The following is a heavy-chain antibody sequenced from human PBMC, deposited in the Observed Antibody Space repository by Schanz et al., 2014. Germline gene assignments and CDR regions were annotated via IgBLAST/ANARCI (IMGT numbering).Heavy chain of an antibody. CDR2: INPSSGTT. CDR1: GYTFTTYY. CDR3: ARGGFLDSTSFDS. D-gene: IGHD2-2*01. J-gene: IGHJ4*02. V-gene: IGHV1-46*03. Sequence: QVQLVQSGVEVKRPGASVRVSCKASGYTFTTYYIHWVRQAPGQGLEWMGKINPSSGTTRIAQNFQGRLTVTRDTSTSTVNMELSSLRSEDTAVYYCARGGFLDSTSFDSWGQGTLVTVSS.